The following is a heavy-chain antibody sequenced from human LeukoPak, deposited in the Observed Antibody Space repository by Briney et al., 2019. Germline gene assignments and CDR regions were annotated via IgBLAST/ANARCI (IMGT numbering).Heavy chain of an antibody. Sequence: GRSLRLSCAASGFTFDDYAMHWVRQAPGKGLEWVSGISWNSGSKGYADSVKGRFTISRDNAKNSLYLQMNSLRAEDTALYYCAKDKGPYGDYYFDYWGQGTLVTVSS. V-gene: IGHV3-9*01. CDR1: GFTFDDYA. J-gene: IGHJ4*02. CDR2: ISWNSGSK. D-gene: IGHD4-17*01. CDR3: AKDKGPYGDYYFDY.